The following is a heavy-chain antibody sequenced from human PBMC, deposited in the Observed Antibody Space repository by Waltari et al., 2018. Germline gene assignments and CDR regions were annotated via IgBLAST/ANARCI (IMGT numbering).Heavy chain of an antibody. CDR1: GGSISSYY. CDR3: AREARDYYDSSGYYGGNWFDP. CDR2: IYTSGST. J-gene: IGHJ5*02. V-gene: IGHV4-4*07. Sequence: QVQLQESGPGLVKPSETLSLTCTVSGGSISSYYWSWIRQPAGKGLEWIGRIYTSGSTNYNPSLKSQVTMSVDTSKNQFSLKLSSVTAADTAVYYCAREARDYYDSSGYYGGNWFDPWGQGTLVTVSS. D-gene: IGHD3-22*01.